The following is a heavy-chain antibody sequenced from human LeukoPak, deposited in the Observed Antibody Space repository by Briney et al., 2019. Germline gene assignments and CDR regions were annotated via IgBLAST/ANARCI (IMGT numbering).Heavy chain of an antibody. CDR2: ICGSGGRT. CDR1: GFTFSSYA. J-gene: IGHJ4*02. V-gene: IGHV3-23*01. CDR3: AKAWYYYGSGRPEYYLDY. D-gene: IGHD3-10*01. Sequence: GGSLRLSCAASGFTFSSYAMSWGRQAPGKGLEGGSAICGSGGRTYYTDSVKGRFPIPRDNTNNTLYLQMNSPRAEDTAVYYCAKAWYYYGSGRPEYYLDYWGQGTLVTVSS.